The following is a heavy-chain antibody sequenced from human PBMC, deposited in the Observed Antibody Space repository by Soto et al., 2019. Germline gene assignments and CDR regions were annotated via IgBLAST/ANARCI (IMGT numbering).Heavy chain of an antibody. CDR1: GGTFGNHT. J-gene: IGHJ6*03. CDR3: AGVAPPFYYMDV. CDR2: IIPTLGRT. Sequence: QVHLVQSGAEVRKPGSSVKVSCKASGGTFGNHTVGWVRQAPGQRLQWMGRIIPTLGRTFYAQKFRGRVTITADTSTGTVYMEMSSLQSDDTAVYYCAGVAPPFYYMDVWGMGTTVTISS. D-gene: IGHD3-3*02. V-gene: IGHV1-69*08.